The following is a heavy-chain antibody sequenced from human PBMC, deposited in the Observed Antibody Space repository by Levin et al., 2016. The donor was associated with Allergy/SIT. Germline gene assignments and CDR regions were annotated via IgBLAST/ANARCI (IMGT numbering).Heavy chain of an antibody. Sequence: GESLKISCAASGFTFSSYWMHWVRQAPGKGLVWVSRINSDGSSTSYADSVKGRFTISRDNAKNTLYLQMNSLRAEDTAVYYCARVGVSPYYGMDVWGQGTTVTVSS. CDR2: INSDGSST. CDR1: GFTFSSYW. V-gene: IGHV3-74*01. CDR3: ARVGVSPYYGMDV. D-gene: IGHD2/OR15-2a*01. J-gene: IGHJ6*02.